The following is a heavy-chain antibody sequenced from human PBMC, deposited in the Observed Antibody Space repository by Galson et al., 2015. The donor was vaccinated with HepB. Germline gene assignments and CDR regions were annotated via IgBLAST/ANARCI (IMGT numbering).Heavy chain of an antibody. CDR1: GYTSTGYY. D-gene: IGHD1-1*01. CDR2: INPNSGGT. CDR3: ARDGAGGTQYYYYYGMDV. V-gene: IGHV1-2*04. Sequence: KVSCKASGYTSTGYYMHWVRQAPGQGLEWMGWINPNSGGTNYAQKFQGWVTMTRDTSISTAYMELSRLRSDDTAVYYCARDGAGGTQYYYYYGMDVWGQGTTVTVSS. J-gene: IGHJ6*02.